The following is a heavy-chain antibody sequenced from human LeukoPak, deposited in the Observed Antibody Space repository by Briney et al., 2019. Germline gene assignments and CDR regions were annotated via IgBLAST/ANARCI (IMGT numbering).Heavy chain of an antibody. CDR2: IYYSGST. CDR3: ARGAPYDSSGYRPMVDY. CDR1: GGSISSYY. V-gene: IGHV4-59*08. Sequence: SETLSLTCTVSGGSISSYYWSWIRQPPGKGLEWIGYIYYSGSTYYNPSLKSRVTISVDTSKNQFSLKLSSVTAADTAVYYCARGAPYDSSGYRPMVDYWGQGTLVTVSS. J-gene: IGHJ4*02. D-gene: IGHD3-22*01.